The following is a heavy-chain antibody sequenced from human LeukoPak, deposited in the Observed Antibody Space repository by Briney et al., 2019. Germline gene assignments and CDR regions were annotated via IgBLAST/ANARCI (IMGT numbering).Heavy chain of an antibody. J-gene: IGHJ4*02. CDR2: ISPSGDTV. Sequence: GGSLRLSCATSGFTFSHRGMVRARQAPGNGLDWVAYISPSGDTVYYADSVKGRFTVSRDNAKSSMFLQMESLRVEDTAKYYCARVDGPTVFVYYLDFWGQGTLATVSS. CDR3: ARVDGPTVFVYYLDF. D-gene: IGHD1-1*01. CDR1: GFTFSHRG. V-gene: IGHV3-48*01.